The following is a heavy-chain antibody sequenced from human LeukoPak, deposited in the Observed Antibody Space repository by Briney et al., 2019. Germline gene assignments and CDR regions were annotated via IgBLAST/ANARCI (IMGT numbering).Heavy chain of an antibody. CDR3: AKGYSSGWFFY. CDR1: GFTFSSYV. Sequence: GGTLRLSCAASGFTFSSYVMSWVRQAPGKGLEWVSAISGSGGSTYYADSVKGRFTISRDNSKNTLYLQMNSLRAEDTAVYYCAKGYSSGWFFYWGQGTLVTASS. V-gene: IGHV3-23*01. CDR2: ISGSGGST. D-gene: IGHD6-19*01. J-gene: IGHJ4*02.